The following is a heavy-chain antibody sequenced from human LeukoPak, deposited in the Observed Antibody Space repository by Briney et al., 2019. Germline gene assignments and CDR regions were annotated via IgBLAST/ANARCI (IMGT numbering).Heavy chain of an antibody. CDR2: ISYDGSNK. V-gene: IGHV3-30*04. J-gene: IGHJ4*02. CDR1: GFTFSSYA. D-gene: IGHD1-26*01. Sequence: GGSLRLSCAASGFTFSSYAMHWVRQAPGKGLEWVAVISYDGSNKYYADSVKGRFTISRDNSKNTLYLQMNSLRAEDTAVYYCARDGVGATRRIDSYFDYWGQGTLVTVSS. CDR3: ARDGVGATRRIDSYFDY.